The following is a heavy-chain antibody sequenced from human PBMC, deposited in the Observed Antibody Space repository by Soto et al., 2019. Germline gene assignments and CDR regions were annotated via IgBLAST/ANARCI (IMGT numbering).Heavy chain of an antibody. V-gene: IGHV3-48*02. CDR3: ARNNPRSTGWDV. D-gene: IGHD1-20*01. CDR2: ISSSSSTI. Sequence: EVQLVESGGGLVQPGWSLSLSCEASGFTLSSYRMNWSRQAPVQGLEWVSYISSSSSTIYYADSVKGRFTISRDNAKNSLNLQMNSLRDEHTAVYYCARNNPRSTGWDVWGQGTTVTVSS. J-gene: IGHJ6*02. CDR1: GFTLSSYR.